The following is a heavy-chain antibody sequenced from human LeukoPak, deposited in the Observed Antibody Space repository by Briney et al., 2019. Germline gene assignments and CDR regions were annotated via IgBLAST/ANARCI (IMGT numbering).Heavy chain of an antibody. D-gene: IGHD3-22*01. Sequence: SETLSLTCIVSGDYINNYYWSWIRQPPGKGLEWIGYIYYSGSTDYNPSLKSRVTISVSTSKNQFSLKLTSVTAADTAVYYCARLDYFDSGGNFDYWGQGTLVTVSS. V-gene: IGHV4-59*01. CDR3: ARLDYFDSGGNFDY. J-gene: IGHJ4*02. CDR2: IYYSGST. CDR1: GDYINNYY.